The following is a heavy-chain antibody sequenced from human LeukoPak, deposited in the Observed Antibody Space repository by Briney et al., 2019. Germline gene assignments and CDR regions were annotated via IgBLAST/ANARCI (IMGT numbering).Heavy chain of an antibody. V-gene: IGHV3-23*01. J-gene: IGHJ3*02. Sequence: PGGSLRLSCAASGLPFASYVMIWVRQTPGKGLEWVSGIGGNGVSTSYADSVKGRFTISRDNSKNTLYLEMNSLRAEDTAVYYCARSMPRAFDIWGQGTMVTVSS. D-gene: IGHD2-2*01. CDR1: GLPFASYV. CDR2: IGGNGVST. CDR3: ARSMPRAFDI.